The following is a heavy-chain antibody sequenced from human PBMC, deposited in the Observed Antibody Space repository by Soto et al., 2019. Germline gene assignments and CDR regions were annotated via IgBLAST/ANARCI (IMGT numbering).Heavy chain of an antibody. D-gene: IGHD6-13*01. CDR3: VKGKESGYRGAFDS. V-gene: IGHV3-23*01. J-gene: IGHJ4*02. CDR1: GFNFGSYA. Sequence: EEQLLESGGGLVQPGGSLRLSCAATGFNFGSYAMGWVRQAPGKGLEWVSGVSGSGSSPYYADSVKGRLTISKDKSKNTLYLDLNNLRSEDTGVYFCVKGKESGYRGAFDSWGQGTMVTVSS. CDR2: VSGSGSSP.